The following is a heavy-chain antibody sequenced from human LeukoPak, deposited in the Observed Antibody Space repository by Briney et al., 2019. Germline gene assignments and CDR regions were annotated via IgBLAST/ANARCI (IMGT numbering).Heavy chain of an antibody. CDR2: ISGDGGST. V-gene: IGHV3-43*02. J-gene: IGHJ4*02. Sequence: GGSLRLSCSASGFTFDDYAMHWVRQAPGKGLEWVSLISGDGGSTYYADSVKGRFTISRDNSKNSLYLQMNSLRTEDIALYYCAKDMLDLYYFDYWGQGALVTVSS. D-gene: IGHD3-16*01. CDR1: GFTFDDYA. CDR3: AKDMLDLYYFDY.